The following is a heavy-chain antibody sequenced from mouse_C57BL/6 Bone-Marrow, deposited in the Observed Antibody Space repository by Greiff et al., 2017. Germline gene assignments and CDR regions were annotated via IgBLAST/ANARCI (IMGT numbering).Heavy chain of an antibody. CDR2: INPGSGGT. J-gene: IGHJ4*01. V-gene: IGHV1-54*01. CDR1: GYAFTNYL. Sequence: VQLQQSGAELVRPGTSVKVSCKASGYAFTNYLIEWVKQRPGQGLEWIGVINPGSGGTNYNEKFKGKATLTADKSSSTAYMQLSSLTSEDSAVYFCARGVIYFYAMDYWGQGTSVTVSS. CDR3: ARGVIYFYAMDY. D-gene: IGHD2-1*01.